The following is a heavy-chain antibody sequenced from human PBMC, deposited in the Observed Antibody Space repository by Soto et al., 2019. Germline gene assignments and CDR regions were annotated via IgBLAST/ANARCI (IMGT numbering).Heavy chain of an antibody. CDR2: ISGSGGST. CDR3: AKDLLRGAIADDAFDI. J-gene: IGHJ3*02. CDR1: GFTFSSYA. D-gene: IGHD2-2*02. Sequence: GGSLRLSCAASGFTFSSYAMSWVRQAPGKGLEWVSAISGSGGSTYYADSGKGRFTISRDNSKNTLYLQMNSLRAEDTAVYYCAKDLLRGAIADDAFDIWGQGTMVTVSS. V-gene: IGHV3-23*01.